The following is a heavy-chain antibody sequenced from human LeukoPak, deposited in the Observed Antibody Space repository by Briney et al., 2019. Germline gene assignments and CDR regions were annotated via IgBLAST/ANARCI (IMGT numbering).Heavy chain of an antibody. Sequence: PSETLSLTCTVSGGSISSYYWSWTRQPAGKGPEWIGRIYTSGSTNYNPSLKSRVTMSVDTSKNQFSLKLSSVTAAVTAVYYCARDDPTLGFDYWGQGTLVIVSS. D-gene: IGHD3-16*01. V-gene: IGHV4-4*07. CDR2: IYTSGST. CDR3: ARDDPTLGFDY. CDR1: GGSISSYY. J-gene: IGHJ4*02.